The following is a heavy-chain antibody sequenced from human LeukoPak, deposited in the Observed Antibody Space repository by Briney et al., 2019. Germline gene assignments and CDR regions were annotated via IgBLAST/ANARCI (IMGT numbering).Heavy chain of an antibody. CDR2: INHSGST. J-gene: IGHJ6*02. D-gene: IGHD2-15*01. CDR3: ARRGGLGYCSGGSCYSGFYYYYYGMDV. Sequence: SETLSLTCAVYGGSFSDYYWSWIRQPPGKGLEWIGEINHSGSTNYNPSLKSRVTISVDTSKNQFSLKLSSVTAADTAVYYCARRGGLGYCSGGSCYSGFYYYYYGMDVWGQGTTVTVSS. V-gene: IGHV4-34*01. CDR1: GGSFSDYY.